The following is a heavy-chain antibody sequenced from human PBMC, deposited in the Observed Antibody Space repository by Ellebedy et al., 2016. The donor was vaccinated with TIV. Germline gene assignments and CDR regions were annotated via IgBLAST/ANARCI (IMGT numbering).Heavy chain of an antibody. Sequence: SETLSLTCGVCSGSIRNTKCQIWVRQPPGKGLEWIGEISHTGSTHYNPSLKSRVTISVDSSKNHFSLKLNSVTAADTAVYYCARLTYDSVWGSYRYDLWGQGTLVTVSS. V-gene: IGHV4-4*02. J-gene: IGHJ5*02. D-gene: IGHD3-16*02. CDR3: ARLTYDSVWGSYRYDL. CDR1: SGSIRNTKC. CDR2: ISHTGST.